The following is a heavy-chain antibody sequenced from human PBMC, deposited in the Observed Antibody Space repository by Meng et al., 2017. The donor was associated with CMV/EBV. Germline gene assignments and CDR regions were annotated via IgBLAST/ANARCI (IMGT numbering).Heavy chain of an antibody. CDR1: GFTFTSSA. D-gene: IGHD1-7*01. CDR2: IVVGSGNT. J-gene: IGHJ5*02. Sequence: SVKVSCKASGFTFTSSAVQWVRQARGQRLEWIGWIVVGSGNTNYAQKFQERVTITRNTSISTAYMELSSLRSEDTAVYYCARERVNWNYDQGFDPWGQGTLVTVSS. V-gene: IGHV1-58*01. CDR3: ARERVNWNYDQGFDP.